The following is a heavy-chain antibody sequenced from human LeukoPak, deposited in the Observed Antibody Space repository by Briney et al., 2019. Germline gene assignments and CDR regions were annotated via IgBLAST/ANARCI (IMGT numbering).Heavy chain of an antibody. CDR1: GYTFTGYY. CDR3: ARDSSGIAVAGYYYGMDV. D-gene: IGHD6-19*01. J-gene: IGHJ6*02. V-gene: IGHV1-2*02. Sequence: RASVKVSCKASGYTFTGYYMHWVRQAPGQGLEWMGWINPNSGGTNYAQKFQGRVTMTRDTSISTAYMELSRLRSDDTAVYYCARDSSGIAVAGYYYGMDVWGQGTTVTASS. CDR2: INPNSGGT.